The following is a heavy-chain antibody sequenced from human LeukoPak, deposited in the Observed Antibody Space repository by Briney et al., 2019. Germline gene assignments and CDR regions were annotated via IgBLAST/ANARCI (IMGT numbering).Heavy chain of an antibody. Sequence: PSETLSLTCTVSGGSISSYYWSWIRQPPGKGLEWIGYIYYSGSTNYNPSLKSRVTISVATSKNQFSLKLSSVTAADTAVCYCARVEYGGNFDYWGQGTLVTVSS. J-gene: IGHJ4*02. D-gene: IGHD4-23*01. CDR1: GGSISSYY. V-gene: IGHV4-59*01. CDR2: IYYSGST. CDR3: ARVEYGGNFDY.